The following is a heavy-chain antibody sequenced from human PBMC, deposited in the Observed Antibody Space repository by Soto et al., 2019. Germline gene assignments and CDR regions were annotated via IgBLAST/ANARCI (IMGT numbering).Heavy chain of an antibody. Sequence: ASVKVSCKASGYTFTSYDINWVRQATGQGLEWMGWMNPNSGNTGYAQKFQGRVTMTRNTSISTAYMELSSLRSEDTAVYYCARNQYSNYEGYYYGMDVWGQGTTVTVSS. CDR1: GYTFTSYD. D-gene: IGHD4-4*01. J-gene: IGHJ6*02. CDR3: ARNQYSNYEGYYYGMDV. V-gene: IGHV1-8*01. CDR2: MNPNSGNT.